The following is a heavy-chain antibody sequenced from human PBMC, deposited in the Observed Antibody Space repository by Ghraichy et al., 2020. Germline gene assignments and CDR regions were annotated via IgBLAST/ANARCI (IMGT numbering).Heavy chain of an antibody. CDR3: ARDTPPGDLWIGYYYYYYGMDV. CDR2: ISSTSSYI. Sequence: GGSLRLSCAVSGFTFSSYSMNWVRQAPGKGLEWVSSISSTSSYIYYVDSVKGRFTISRDNAKNSLYLQRNSLRAEDTAVYYCARDTPPGDLWIGYYYYYYGMDVWGQGTTVTVAS. D-gene: IGHD3-3*01. J-gene: IGHJ6*02. V-gene: IGHV3-21*01. CDR1: GFTFSSYS.